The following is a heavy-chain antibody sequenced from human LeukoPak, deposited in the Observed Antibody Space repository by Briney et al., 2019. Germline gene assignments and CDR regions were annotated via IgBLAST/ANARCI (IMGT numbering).Heavy chain of an antibody. CDR1: GFTFSSYA. J-gene: IGHJ3*02. Sequence: PGGSLRLSCAASGFTFSSYAMHWVRQAPGKGLEWVAVISYDGSNKYYADSVKGRFTISRDNSKNTLYLQMNSLRAEDTAVYYCARAGGVYDYVWGSERGDAFDIWGQGTMVTVSS. CDR2: ISYDGSNK. CDR3: ARAGGVYDYVWGSERGDAFDI. V-gene: IGHV3-30*04. D-gene: IGHD3-16*01.